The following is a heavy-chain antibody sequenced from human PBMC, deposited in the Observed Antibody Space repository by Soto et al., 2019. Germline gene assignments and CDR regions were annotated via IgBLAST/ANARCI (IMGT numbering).Heavy chain of an antibody. CDR1: GGTFSSYA. D-gene: IGHD5-12*01. J-gene: IGHJ4*02. Sequence: QVQLVQSGAEVKKPGSSVKVSCKASGGTFSSYAISWVRQAPGQGLEWMGGIIPIFGTANYAQKCQGRVTITADESTSTAYMELSSLRSEDTAVYYCARETRDGYNYATDYWGQGTLVTVSS. V-gene: IGHV1-69*12. CDR2: IIPIFGTA. CDR3: ARETRDGYNYATDY.